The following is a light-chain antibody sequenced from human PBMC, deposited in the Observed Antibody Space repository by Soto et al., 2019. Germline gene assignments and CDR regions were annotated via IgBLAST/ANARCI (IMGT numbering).Light chain of an antibody. CDR1: SSDVGSYNL. V-gene: IGLV2-23*01. CDR2: EGS. CDR3: CSYAGSSTLV. J-gene: IGLJ2*01. Sequence: QSALTQPASVSGSPGQSITISCTGTSSDVGSYNLVSWYQQHLGKAPKLMIYEGSKRPSGVSNRFAGSKSGNTASLTISGIQAEDEADYYCCSYAGSSTLVFGGGTQLTVL.